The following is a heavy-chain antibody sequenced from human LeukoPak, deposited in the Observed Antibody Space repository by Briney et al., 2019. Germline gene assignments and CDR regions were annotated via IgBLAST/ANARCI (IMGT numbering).Heavy chain of an antibody. CDR1: GFTFSSSD. Sequence: PGGSLRLSCAASGFTFSSSDMHWVGQAPGKGLEWVAVISYDATNKYYADSVKGRFTLSRDNSKNTLYLQTNTLRDEDTAVYYCAKASSNYFYYFEYWGQGTLVTVSS. CDR3: AKASSNYFYYFEY. J-gene: IGHJ4*02. CDR2: ISYDATNK. V-gene: IGHV3-30*18. D-gene: IGHD2/OR15-2a*01.